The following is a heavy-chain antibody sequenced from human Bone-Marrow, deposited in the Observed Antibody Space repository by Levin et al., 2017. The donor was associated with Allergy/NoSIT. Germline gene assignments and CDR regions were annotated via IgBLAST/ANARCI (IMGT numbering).Heavy chain of an antibody. CDR2: ISGSGGST. CDR1: GFTFSSYA. V-gene: IGHV3-23*01. D-gene: IGHD3-10*01. CDR3: AKRYYYGSGSYPRY. Sequence: GESLKISCAASGFTFSSYAMSWVRQAPGKGLEWVSAISGSGGSTYYADSVKGRFTISRDNSKNTLYLQMNSLRAEDTAVYYCAKRYYYGSGSYPRYWGQGTLVTVSS. J-gene: IGHJ4*02.